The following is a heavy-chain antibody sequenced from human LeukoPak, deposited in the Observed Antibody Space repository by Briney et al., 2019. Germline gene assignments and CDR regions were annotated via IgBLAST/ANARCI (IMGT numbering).Heavy chain of an antibody. J-gene: IGHJ3*02. V-gene: IGHV3-73*01. Sequence: GGSLRLSCAASGSTFSGSAMHWVRQASGKGLEWVGRIRSKANSYATAYAASVKGRFTISRDDSKNTAYLQMNSLKTEDTAVYYCTRQQGYDYVWGSYRQGAFDIWGQGTMVTVSS. CDR3: TRQQGYDYVWGSYRQGAFDI. CDR2: IRSKANSYAT. D-gene: IGHD3-16*02. CDR1: GSTFSGSA.